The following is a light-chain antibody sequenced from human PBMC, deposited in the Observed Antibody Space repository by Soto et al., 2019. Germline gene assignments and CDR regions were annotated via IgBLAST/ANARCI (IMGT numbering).Light chain of an antibody. CDR1: SAEVGGYKY. Sequence: QSALTQPASVSGSPGQSITISCTGTSAEVGGYKYVSWIQQHPGKVPKILIYDVTSRPSGVSNRFSGSKSGNTASLIISGLQAEDEADYYCISYTSSDTYDFGTGTKVTVL. CDR3: ISYTSSDTYD. V-gene: IGLV2-14*01. CDR2: DVT. J-gene: IGLJ1*01.